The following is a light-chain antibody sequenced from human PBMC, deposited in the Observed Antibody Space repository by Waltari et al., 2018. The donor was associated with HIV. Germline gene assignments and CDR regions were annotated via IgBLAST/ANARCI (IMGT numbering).Light chain of an antibody. V-gene: IGLV1-51*01. Sequence: QSVLTQSPSVSAAPGPNVTISCSGNSVNIGHNYVSWYQQVPGTAPKLLIYDNNKRPSDIPDRFSASKSGTSATLGITGLQTGDEAEYYCGTWDSNLSAWIFGGGTKLTVL. J-gene: IGLJ2*01. CDR2: DNN. CDR3: GTWDSNLSAWI. CDR1: SVNIGHNY.